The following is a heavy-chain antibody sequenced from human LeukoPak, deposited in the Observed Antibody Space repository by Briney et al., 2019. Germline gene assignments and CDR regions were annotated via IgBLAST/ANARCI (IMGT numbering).Heavy chain of an antibody. J-gene: IGHJ6*02. CDR3: AKDMSCSGGSCYSRASYYGMDV. CDR2: ISWNSGSI. CDR1: GFTFDDYA. Sequence: PGRSLRLSCTASGFTFDDYAMHWVRQAPGKGLEWVSGISWNSGSIGYADSVKGRFTISRDNAKNSLYLQMNSLRAEDTALYYCAKDMSCSGGSCYSRASYYGMDVWGQGTTVTVSS. V-gene: IGHV3-9*01. D-gene: IGHD2-15*01.